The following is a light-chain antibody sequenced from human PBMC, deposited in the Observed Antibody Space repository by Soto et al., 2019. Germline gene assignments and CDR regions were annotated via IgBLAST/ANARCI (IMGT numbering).Light chain of an antibody. Sequence: EIVLTQSPGTLSLSPGERATLSCRASQSVSSSYLAWYQQKPGQGPRLLIYGASSRATGIPDRFRGSGSGTDFTLTISRLGPEDFAVYYCQQYAGSPQTFGQGTKVEIK. CDR3: QQYAGSPQT. CDR2: GAS. J-gene: IGKJ1*01. CDR1: QSVSSSY. V-gene: IGKV3-20*01.